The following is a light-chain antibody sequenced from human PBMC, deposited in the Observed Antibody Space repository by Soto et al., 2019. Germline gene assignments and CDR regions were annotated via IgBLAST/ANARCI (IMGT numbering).Light chain of an antibody. V-gene: IGLV2-18*02. CDR3: SSVTTWTTLV. Sequence: QSVLTQPPSVSGSPGQSVTISCTGTSSDVGAYDRVSWYQQPPGTAPRVIIYDVSNRPSGVPDRFSGSKSGNTASLTISCLLPEDDAEYYCSSVTTWTTLVFGGGTKVTVL. J-gene: IGLJ2*01. CDR1: SSDVGAYDR. CDR2: DVS.